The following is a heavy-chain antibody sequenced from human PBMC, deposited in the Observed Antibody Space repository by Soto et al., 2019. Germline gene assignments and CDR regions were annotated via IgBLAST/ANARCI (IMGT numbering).Heavy chain of an antibody. CDR2: IYWDDDQ. V-gene: IGHV2-5*02. Sequence: FGPTLVNPAQTLTLTCAFSGFSLTTTSMGVAWIRQPPGKALEWLALIYWDDDQRYSPSLKDRLTISKDTSRSRVVLTISNMNPEDTGTYFCAHAGDYDLLSFDHWGPGTLVTVSS. J-gene: IGHJ4*02. D-gene: IGHD4-17*01. CDR3: AHAGDYDLLSFDH. CDR1: GFSLTTTSMG.